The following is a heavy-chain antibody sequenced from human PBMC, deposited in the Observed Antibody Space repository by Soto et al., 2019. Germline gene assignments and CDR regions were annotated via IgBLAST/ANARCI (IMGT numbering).Heavy chain of an antibody. CDR2: IYPGDSDT. J-gene: IGHJ6*02. CDR1: GYSFTSYW. V-gene: IGHV5-51*01. CDR3: ARGSKRHYYYYGMDV. Sequence: GESLKISCKGSGYSFTSYWIGWVRQMPGKGLEWMGIIYPGDSDTRYSPSFQGQVTISADKSISTAYLQWSSLKASDTAMYYCARGSKRHYYYYGMDVWGQGTTVTVAS. D-gene: IGHD6-25*01.